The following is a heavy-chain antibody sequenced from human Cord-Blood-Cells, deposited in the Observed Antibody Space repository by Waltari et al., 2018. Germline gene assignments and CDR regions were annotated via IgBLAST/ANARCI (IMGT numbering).Heavy chain of an antibody. D-gene: IGHD6-13*01. J-gene: IGHJ3*02. CDR3: ARELAALSSSYAFDI. V-gene: IGHV1-69*06. Sequence: QVQLVQSGAEVKKPGSSVKVPCKASGGTFSSYPISWVRQAPGQGLEWMGGIIPIFGTANYAQKFQGRVTITADKSTSAAYMELSSLRSEDTAVYYCARELAALSSSYAFDIWGQGTMVTVSS. CDR2: IIPIFGTA. CDR1: GGTFSSYP.